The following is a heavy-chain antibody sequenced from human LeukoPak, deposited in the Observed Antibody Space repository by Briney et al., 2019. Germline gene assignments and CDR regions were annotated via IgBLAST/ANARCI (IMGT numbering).Heavy chain of an antibody. J-gene: IGHJ4*02. Sequence: SVKVSCKASRGTFSSYAISWVRQAPGQGLEWMGRIIPILGIANYAQKFQGRVTITADKSTSTAYMELSSLRSEDTAVYYCARAPYDSSGYYAWYFDYWGQGTLVTVSS. CDR3: ARAPYDSSGYYAWYFDY. CDR2: IIPILGIA. CDR1: RGTFSSYA. V-gene: IGHV1-69*04. D-gene: IGHD3-22*01.